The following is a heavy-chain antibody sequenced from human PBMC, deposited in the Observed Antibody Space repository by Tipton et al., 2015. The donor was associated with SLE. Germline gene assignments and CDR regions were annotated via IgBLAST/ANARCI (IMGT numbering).Heavy chain of an antibody. J-gene: IGHJ5*02. D-gene: IGHD5-18*01. CDR1: GGIINSFA. V-gene: IGHV1-69*01. Sequence: QVQLVQSGPEVKKPGSSVKVSCKASGGIINSFAINWVRQAPGQGLEWMGVIIPVIGSVRFAQMFHGRVTITANESTSAAYMELSGLRSEDTAVYFCARGLQLRGWHDEGYQFDPWGQGTLVTVSS. CDR3: ARGLQLRGWHDEGYQFDP. CDR2: IIPVIGSV.